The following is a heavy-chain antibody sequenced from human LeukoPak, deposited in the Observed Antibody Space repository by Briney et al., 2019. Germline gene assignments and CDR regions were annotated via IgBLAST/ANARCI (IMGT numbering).Heavy chain of an antibody. V-gene: IGHV1-69*13. CDR2: IIPIFGTA. J-gene: IGHJ4*02. CDR3: ARAASVYYDFWSGYLGNFDY. D-gene: IGHD3-3*01. Sequence: SVKVSCKASGGTFSSYAISWLRQAPGQGLEWMGGIIPIFGTANYAQKFQGRVTITADESTSTAYMELSSLRSEDTAVYYCARAASVYYDFWSGYLGNFDYWGQGTLVTVSS. CDR1: GGTFSSYA.